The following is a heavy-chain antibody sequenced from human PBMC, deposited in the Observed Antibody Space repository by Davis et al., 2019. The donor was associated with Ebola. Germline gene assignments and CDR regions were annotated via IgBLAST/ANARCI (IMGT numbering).Heavy chain of an antibody. D-gene: IGHD6-19*01. J-gene: IGHJ4*02. CDR1: GASLNSGYYY. V-gene: IGHV4-39*07. CDR3: ARNSSSNFFDL. Sequence: PSETLSLTCTVSGASLNSGYYYWAWIRQPPGKGLEWIGSVYYVGSAHYNPSLKSRVRISVDTFRNRFSLDLTSVTAADTAVYFCARNSSSNFFDLWGQGNLVIVSS. CDR2: VYYVGSA.